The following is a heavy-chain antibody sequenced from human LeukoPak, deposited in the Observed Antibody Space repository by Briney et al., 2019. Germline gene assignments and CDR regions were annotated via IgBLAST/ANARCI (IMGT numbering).Heavy chain of an antibody. CDR3: EIRGLRCSGGSCYSPVGNWFDP. Sequence: PSETLSLTCAVYGGSFSGYYWSWIRQPPGKGLEWIGEINHSGSTNYNPSLKSRVTISVDTSKNQFSLKLSSVTAADTAVYYCEIRGLRCSGGSCYSPVGNWFDPWGQGTLVTVSS. CDR2: INHSGST. CDR1: GGSFSGYY. V-gene: IGHV4-34*01. D-gene: IGHD2-15*01. J-gene: IGHJ5*02.